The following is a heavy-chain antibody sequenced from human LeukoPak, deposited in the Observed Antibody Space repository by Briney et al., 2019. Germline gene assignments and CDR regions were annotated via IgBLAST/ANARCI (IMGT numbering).Heavy chain of an antibody. CDR1: GFTFSSYA. V-gene: IGHV3-23*01. Sequence: GGSLRLSCAASGFTFSSYAMSWVRQAPGKGLEWVSAISGSGGSTYYADSVKGRFTISRDNSNNILDLQMNSLRAEDTATYYCAVAPYFGTGTADFWGQGTLVTVSS. CDR3: AVAPYFGTGTADF. J-gene: IGHJ4*02. CDR2: ISGSGGST. D-gene: IGHD3-10*01.